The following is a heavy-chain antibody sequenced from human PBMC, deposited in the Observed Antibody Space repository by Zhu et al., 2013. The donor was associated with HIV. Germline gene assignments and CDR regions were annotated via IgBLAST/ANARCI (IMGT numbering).Heavy chain of an antibody. V-gene: IGHV1-18*01. CDR3: ARGGAMGGSYRTWFDP. Sequence: QVELVQSGAEVKKPGSSVNVSCKASGGTFNNYVITWVRQAPGQGLEWMGWISAYNGNTNYAQKLQGRVTMTTDTSTSTAYMELRSLRSDDTAIYYCARGGAMGGSYRTWFDPWGQGTLVTVSS. J-gene: IGHJ5*02. CDR2: ISAYNGNT. CDR1: GGTFNNYV. D-gene: IGHD1-26*01.